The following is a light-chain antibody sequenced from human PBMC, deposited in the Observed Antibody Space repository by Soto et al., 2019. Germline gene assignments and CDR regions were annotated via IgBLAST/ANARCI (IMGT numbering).Light chain of an antibody. CDR3: QQYCSSPPWT. Sequence: EIVLTQSPGTLSLSPGERATLSCRASQSVSSSYLAWYQQKPGQAPRLLIYGASSRATGIPDRFRGSGSGTDFTLTISSPEPEDCAVYYCQQYCSSPPWTFGQGTKVEIK. CDR2: GAS. CDR1: QSVSSSY. J-gene: IGKJ1*01. V-gene: IGKV3-20*01.